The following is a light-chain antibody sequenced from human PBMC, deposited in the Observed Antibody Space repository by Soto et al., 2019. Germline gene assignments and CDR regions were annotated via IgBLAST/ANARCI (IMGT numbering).Light chain of an antibody. V-gene: IGLV2-8*01. CDR2: DVT. CDR1: SSDVGGYNY. Sequence: QSALTQLPSASGSPGQSVTISCTGTSSDVGGYNYVSWYQQHPGKAPKLMIYDVTRRPSGVPDRFSASKSGNTASLTVSGLQAEDEADYYCSSSAGSNTLVFGGGTKLTVL. CDR3: SSSAGSNTLV. J-gene: IGLJ2*01.